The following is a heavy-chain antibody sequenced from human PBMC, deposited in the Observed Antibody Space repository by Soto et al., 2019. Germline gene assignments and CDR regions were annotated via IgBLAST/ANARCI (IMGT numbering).Heavy chain of an antibody. Sequence: PSETLSLTCTVSGGSVSSGNYYWSWIRQPPGKGLEWIGNIYYTGSTNYNPSLKSRVSISVDTSKNQFSLKLSSVTAADTAVYYCARGPVVVPAATLLRYSYGKYYFDYWGQGTLVTVSS. V-gene: IGHV4-61*01. CDR1: GGSVSSGNYY. J-gene: IGHJ4*02. CDR3: ARGPVVVPAATLLRYSYGKYYFDY. CDR2: IYYTGST. D-gene: IGHD2-2*01.